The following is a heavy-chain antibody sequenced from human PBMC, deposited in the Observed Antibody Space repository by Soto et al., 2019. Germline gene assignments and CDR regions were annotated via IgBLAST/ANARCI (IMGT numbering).Heavy chain of an antibody. CDR1: GFTFNNHA. CDR2: IYNNGDIT. Sequence: PGGSLRLSCAASGFTFNNHAMTWVRQAPGKGLEWVSTIYNNGDITQYADSVKGRFTITRDNSKNMVFLQMTSLRVEDTALYYCLADHNRFDRWGQGTMVTVS. J-gene: IGHJ5*02. CDR3: LADHNRFDR. V-gene: IGHV3-23*01.